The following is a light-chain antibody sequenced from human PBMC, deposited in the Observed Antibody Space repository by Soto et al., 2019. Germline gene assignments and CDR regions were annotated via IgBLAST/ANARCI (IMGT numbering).Light chain of an antibody. CDR3: QQYVSSSWT. Sequence: IVLTQSPGTLSLSPGERATLSCRASQSVSSSYLAWYQQKPGQAPRLLIYGASSRATGIPDRFSDTGSGTDFTLTISRLEPEDFAVYYCQQYVSSSWTFGQGTKVDIK. CDR2: GAS. CDR1: QSVSSSY. J-gene: IGKJ1*01. V-gene: IGKV3-20*01.